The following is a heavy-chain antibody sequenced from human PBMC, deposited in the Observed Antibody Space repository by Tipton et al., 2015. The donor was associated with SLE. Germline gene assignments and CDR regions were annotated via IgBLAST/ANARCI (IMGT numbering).Heavy chain of an antibody. CDR2: IIHSGVT. CDR1: GFTVSNNW. J-gene: IGHJ4*02. V-gene: IGHV4-34*12. Sequence: LRLSCAASGFTVSNNWMTWIRQPPGKGLEWIAEIIHSGVTNYNPSLRSRVTISVDMSKNQVSLKLSSVTAADTAVYYCARVAPTEVFDYWGQGTLVTVSS. CDR3: ARVAPTEVFDY. D-gene: IGHD1-1*01.